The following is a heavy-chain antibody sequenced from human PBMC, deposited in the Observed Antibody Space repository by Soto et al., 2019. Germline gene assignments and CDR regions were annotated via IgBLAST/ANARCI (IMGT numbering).Heavy chain of an antibody. J-gene: IGHJ3*02. CDR3: ARPKNDYGDHPDAFDI. CDR2: IIPIFGTA. CDR1: GGTFSSYA. V-gene: IGHV1-69*01. D-gene: IGHD4-17*01. Sequence: QVQLVQSGAEVKKPGSSVKVSRKASGGTFSSYAISWVRQAPGQGLEWMGGIIPIFGTANYAQKFQGRVTITADESTSTAYMELSSLRSEDTAVYYCARPKNDYGDHPDAFDIWGQGTMVTVSS.